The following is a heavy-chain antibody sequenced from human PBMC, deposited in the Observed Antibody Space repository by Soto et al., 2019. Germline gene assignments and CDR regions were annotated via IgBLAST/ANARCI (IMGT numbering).Heavy chain of an antibody. CDR1: GFTFGSYA. CDR2: ISDSGGST. J-gene: IGHJ5*02. CDR3: AKSIRFDP. V-gene: IGHV3-23*01. Sequence: GGSLRLSCAASGFTFGSYAMTWVRQAPGKGLEGVSFISDSGGSTYYAESVKGLFPISRDNSKNTLYLQLNSLRAEDTAVYYCAKSIRFDPWGQGTLVTVSS. D-gene: IGHD2-21*01.